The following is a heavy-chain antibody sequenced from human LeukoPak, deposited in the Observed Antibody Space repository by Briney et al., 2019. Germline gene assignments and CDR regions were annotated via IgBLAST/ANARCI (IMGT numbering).Heavy chain of an antibody. CDR3: ARALYCTKGVCYMGTFDY. Sequence: PSETLSLTCTVSGGSISSSSYYWGWIRQPPGKGLEWIGSIYYSGSTYYNPSLKSRVTISVDTSKNQFSLRLSSVTAADTAVYYCARALYCTKGVCYMGTFDYWGQGTVVTVSS. CDR1: GGSISSSSYY. D-gene: IGHD2-8*01. CDR2: IYYSGST. V-gene: IGHV4-39*07. J-gene: IGHJ4*02.